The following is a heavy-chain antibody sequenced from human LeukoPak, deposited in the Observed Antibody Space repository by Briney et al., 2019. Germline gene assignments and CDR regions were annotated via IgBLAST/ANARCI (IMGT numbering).Heavy chain of an antibody. Sequence: PSETLSLTCAVSGGSMSSNTWWTWVRQSPGKGLEWIGEIHHSGSTNYNPSLKSRVTVSVDKSRNQFSLNLISVTAADTAVYHCTSRPRYDGSESYYYGMDVWGQGTTVTVSS. J-gene: IGHJ6*02. CDR2: IHHSGST. D-gene: IGHD3-16*01. CDR3: TSRPRYDGSESYYYGMDV. V-gene: IGHV4-4*02. CDR1: GGSMSSNTW.